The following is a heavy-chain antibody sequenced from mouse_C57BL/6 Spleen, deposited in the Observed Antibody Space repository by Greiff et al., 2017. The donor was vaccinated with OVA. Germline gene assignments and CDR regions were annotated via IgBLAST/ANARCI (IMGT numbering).Heavy chain of an antibody. D-gene: IGHD2-12*01. V-gene: IGHV1-50*01. CDR1: GYTFTSYW. CDR3: ASRGLPYYSTHY. Sequence: QVQLQQPGAELVKPGASVKLSCKASGYTFTSYWMQWVKQRPGQGLEWIGEIDPSDSYTNYNQKFKGKATLTVDTSSSTAYMQLSSLTSEDSAVYYCASRGLPYYSTHYWGQGTTLTVSS. CDR2: IDPSDSYT. J-gene: IGHJ2*01.